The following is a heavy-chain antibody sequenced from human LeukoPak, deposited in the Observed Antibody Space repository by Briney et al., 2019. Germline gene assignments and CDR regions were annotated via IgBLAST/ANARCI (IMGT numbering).Heavy chain of an antibody. D-gene: IGHD6-6*01. Sequence: SETLSLTCTVSGGSISSYYWSWIRQPPGKGLEWIGYIYYSGSTNYNPSLKSRVTISVDTSKNQFSLKLSSVTAADTAVYYCARDRSISSSSLGYYFDYWGQGTLVTVSS. CDR2: IYYSGST. V-gene: IGHV4-59*12. CDR1: GGSISSYY. J-gene: IGHJ4*02. CDR3: ARDRSISSSSLGYYFDY.